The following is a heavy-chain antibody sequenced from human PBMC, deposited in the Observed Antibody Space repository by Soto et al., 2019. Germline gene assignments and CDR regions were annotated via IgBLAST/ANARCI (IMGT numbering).Heavy chain of an antibody. J-gene: IGHJ6*02. CDR2: IYHSGST. D-gene: IGHD6-19*01. Sequence: SETLSLTCAVSGGSISSSNWCSWVRQPPGKGLEWIGEIYHSGSTNYNPSLKSRVTISVDKSKNQFSLKLSSVTAADTAVYYCARVEQWLEQGYYYYGMDVWGQGTTVT. V-gene: IGHV4-4*02. CDR3: ARVEQWLEQGYYYYGMDV. CDR1: GGSISSSNW.